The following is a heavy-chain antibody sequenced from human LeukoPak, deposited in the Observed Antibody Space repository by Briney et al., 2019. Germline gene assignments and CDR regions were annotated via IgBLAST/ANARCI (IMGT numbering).Heavy chain of an antibody. CDR3: ATASLGSSWYVRPEYYFDY. CDR2: FDPEDGEA. J-gene: IGHJ4*02. Sequence: ASVKVSCKVSGYTLTELSMHWVRQAPGKGLEWMGGFDPEDGEAIYAQKFQGRVTMTEDTSTDTAYMELSSLRSEDTAVYYCATASLGSSWYVRPEYYFDYWGQGTLVTVSS. D-gene: IGHD6-13*01. CDR1: GYTLTELS. V-gene: IGHV1-24*01.